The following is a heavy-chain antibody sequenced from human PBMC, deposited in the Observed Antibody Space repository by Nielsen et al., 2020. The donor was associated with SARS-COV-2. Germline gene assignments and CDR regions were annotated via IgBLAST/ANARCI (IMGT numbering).Heavy chain of an antibody. CDR1: GFTFSSYG. CDR3: VRNGWYIFDY. J-gene: IGHJ4*02. Sequence: GESLKISCAASGFTFSSYGMHWVRQAPGKGLEWVAVISYDGSNKYYADSVKGRFTISRDNAEMSVHLQMNSLGVEDTAVYYCVRNGWYIFDYWGQGTVVTVSS. V-gene: IGHV3-33*05. D-gene: IGHD6-19*01. CDR2: ISYDGSNK.